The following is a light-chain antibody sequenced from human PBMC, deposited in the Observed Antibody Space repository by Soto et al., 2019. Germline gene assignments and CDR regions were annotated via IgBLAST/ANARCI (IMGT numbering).Light chain of an antibody. J-gene: IGKJ4*01. CDR1: QSVSSSY. V-gene: IGKV3-20*01. CDR3: QQYGSSPPLT. CDR2: GAS. Sequence: EIVLPQSPGTLSLSPGERATLSCRASQSVSSSYLAWYQQKPGQAPRLLIYGASSRATGIPDRFSGIGSGTYFTLTISRLEPEDFAVYYCQQYGSSPPLTFGGGTKVEI.